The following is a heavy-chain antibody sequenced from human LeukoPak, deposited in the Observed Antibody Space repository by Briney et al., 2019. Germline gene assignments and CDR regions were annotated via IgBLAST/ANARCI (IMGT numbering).Heavy chain of an antibody. CDR2: IGGRGTIT. Sequence: PGGSLRLSCAASGFTFSSYAMSWVRPAPGKGLEWVSAIGGRGTITYYADSVKGRFTISKDNSRNTLYLQMNSLRAENRVVYYCAKDDDYVEYGYYFDFWGQGTLVTVSS. CDR1: GFTFSSYA. V-gene: IGHV3-23*01. D-gene: IGHD4-17*01. J-gene: IGHJ4*02. CDR3: AKDDDYVEYGYYFDF.